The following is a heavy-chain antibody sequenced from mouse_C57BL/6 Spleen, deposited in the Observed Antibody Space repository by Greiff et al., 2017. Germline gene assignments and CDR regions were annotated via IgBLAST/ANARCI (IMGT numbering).Heavy chain of an antibody. CDR2: INPNNGGT. CDR1: GYTFTDYY. D-gene: IGHD2-3*01. CDR3: ARLDDFDY. J-gene: IGHJ2*01. Sequence: EVQLQQSGPELVKPGASVKISCKASGYTFTDYYMNWVKQSPGKSLEWIGDINPNNGGTSYNQKFKGKATLTVDKSSSTAYMELRSLTSEDSAVYYCARLDDFDYWGQGTTRTVSS. V-gene: IGHV1-26*01.